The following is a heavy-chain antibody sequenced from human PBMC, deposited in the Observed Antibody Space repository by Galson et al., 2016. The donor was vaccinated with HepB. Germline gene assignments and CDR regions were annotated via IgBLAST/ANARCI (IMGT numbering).Heavy chain of an antibody. CDR3: ARGCSSDTCHLNWFDP. D-gene: IGHD3-22*01. V-gene: IGHV1-69*13. CDR1: GYSFTSYG. J-gene: IGHJ5*02. CDR2: FIPMTGTA. Sequence: SVKVSCKASGYSFTSYGISWVRQAPGQGLEWLGGFIPMTGTANSAQKFQGRVTITADESANTVYLELGSLKSDDTAVYYCARGCSSDTCHLNWFDPWGQGTLVTVSS.